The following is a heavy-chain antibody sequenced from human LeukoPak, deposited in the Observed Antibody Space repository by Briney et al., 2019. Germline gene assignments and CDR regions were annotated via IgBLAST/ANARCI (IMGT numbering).Heavy chain of an antibody. D-gene: IGHD2-2*01. CDR3: ARGCSSTSCYVKAFDI. V-gene: IGHV1-2*02. J-gene: IGHJ3*02. Sequence: ASVKVSCKASGYTFTGYYMHWVRQAPGQGLEWMGWINPNSGGTNYAQKFQGRVTMTRDTSISTAYMELSRLRSDDTAVYYCARGCSSTSCYVKAFDIWGQGTMVTVSS. CDR2: INPNSGGT. CDR1: GYTFTGYY.